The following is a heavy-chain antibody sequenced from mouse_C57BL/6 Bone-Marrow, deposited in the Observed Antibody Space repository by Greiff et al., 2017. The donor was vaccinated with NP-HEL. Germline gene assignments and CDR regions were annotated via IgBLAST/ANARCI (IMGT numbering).Heavy chain of an antibody. D-gene: IGHD2-3*01. CDR2: ISNGGGST. Sequence: EVQLVESGGGLVQPGGSLTLSCAASGFTFSDYYMYWVRQTPEKRLEWVAYISNGGGSTSYLDTVKGRFTISRDNAKNTLYLQMSRLKSEDTAMYYCARHECDGYSWFAYWGQGTLVTVSA. CDR1: GFTFSDYY. J-gene: IGHJ3*01. V-gene: IGHV5-12*01. CDR3: ARHECDGYSWFAY.